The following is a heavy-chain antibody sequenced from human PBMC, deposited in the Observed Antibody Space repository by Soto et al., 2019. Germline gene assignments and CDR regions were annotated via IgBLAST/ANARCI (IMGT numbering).Heavy chain of an antibody. CDR3: ARRLKAATGINYYYYGMDV. CDR1: GYSFTSYW. V-gene: IGHV5-10-1*01. CDR2: IDPSDSYA. D-gene: IGHD2-15*01. J-gene: IGHJ6*02. Sequence: GESLKISCKGSGYSFTSYWISWVRQMPGKGLEWMGRIDPSDSYANYSPSFQGHVTISADKSISTAYLQWSSLKASDTAMYYCARRLKAATGINYYYYGMDVWGQGTTVTVSS.